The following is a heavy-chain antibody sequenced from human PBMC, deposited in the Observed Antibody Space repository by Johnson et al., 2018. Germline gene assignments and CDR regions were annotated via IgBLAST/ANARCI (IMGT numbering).Heavy chain of an antibody. D-gene: IGHD4-23*01. CDR1: GGTFNSYA. CDR2: IITIFGTA. V-gene: IGHV1-69*06. CDR3: ARGRSTVGYYMDV. Sequence: VQLLESGAEVKKHGSSVKVSCKASGGTFNSYAINWVRQAPGQGLEWMGGIITIFGTANYAKNVQGRVTMTRDTSTRTVYMELSSLRSDDTAVYYCARGRSTVGYYMDVWGKGTTVTVSS. J-gene: IGHJ6*03.